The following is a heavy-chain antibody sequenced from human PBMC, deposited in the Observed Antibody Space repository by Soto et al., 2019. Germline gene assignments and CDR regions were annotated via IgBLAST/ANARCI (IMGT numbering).Heavy chain of an antibody. J-gene: IGHJ4*02. CDR3: ASVSSSWYFSDY. D-gene: IGHD6-13*01. CDR1: GFAFSSYE. V-gene: IGHV3-48*03. Sequence: GGSLRLSCAASGFAFSSYEMNWVRQAPGKGLEWVSYISSSGSTIYYADSVKGRFTISRDNAKNSLYLQMNSLRAEDTAVYYCASVSSSWYFSDYWGQGTLVTVSS. CDR2: ISSSGSTI.